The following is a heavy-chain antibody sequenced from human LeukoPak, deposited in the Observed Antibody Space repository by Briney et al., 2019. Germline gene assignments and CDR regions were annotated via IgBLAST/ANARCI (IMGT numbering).Heavy chain of an antibody. CDR2: IIPIFGTA. CDR1: GGTFSSYA. V-gene: IGHV1-69*05. J-gene: IGHJ4*02. Sequence: SVKVSCKASGGTFSSYAISWVRQAPGQGLEWMGRIIPIFGTANYAQKFQGRVTITTGESTSTAYMGLSSLRSEDTAVYYCASDLRWYYYDSCGYYFDYWGQGTLVTVSS. CDR3: ASDLRWYYYDSCGYYFDY. D-gene: IGHD3-22*01.